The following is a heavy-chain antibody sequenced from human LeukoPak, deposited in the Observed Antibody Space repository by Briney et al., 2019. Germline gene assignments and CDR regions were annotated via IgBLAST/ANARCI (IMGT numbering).Heavy chain of an antibody. CDR3: AKTNTSAEYFQH. V-gene: IGHV4-39*07. Sequence: SETLSLTCTVSGGSISSSSYYWGWIRQPPGKGLEWIGSIYYSGSTYYNPPLKSRVTISVDTSKNQFSLKLSSVTAADTAVYYCAKTNTSAEYFQHWGQGTLVTVSS. J-gene: IGHJ1*01. D-gene: IGHD2-2*01. CDR2: IYYSGST. CDR1: GGSISSSSYY.